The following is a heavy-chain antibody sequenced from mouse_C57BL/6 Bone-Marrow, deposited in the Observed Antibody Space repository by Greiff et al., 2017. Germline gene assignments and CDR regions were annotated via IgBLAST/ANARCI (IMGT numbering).Heavy chain of an antibody. D-gene: IGHD1-1*01. CDR2: IDPANGNT. Sequence: EVQLQQSVAELVRPGASVKLSCTASGFNIKNTYMHWVKQRPEQGLEWIGRIDPANGNTKYAPKFQGKATITADTSSNTAYLQLSSLTSEDAAIYYCARGRLLRPCWFAYWGKGTLVTVSA. CDR3: ARGRLLRPCWFAY. CDR1: GFNIKNTY. V-gene: IGHV14-3*01. J-gene: IGHJ3*01.